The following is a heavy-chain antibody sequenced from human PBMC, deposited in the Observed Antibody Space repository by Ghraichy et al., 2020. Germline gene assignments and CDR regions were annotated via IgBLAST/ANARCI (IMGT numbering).Heavy chain of an antibody. Sequence: SETLSLTCSVSGVSISSASYYWSWVRQPPGKGLEWIGSLDYRGNTYYNSSLKSRVTIPIDTSKRLSSLRLSSVTAADTALYYCAGSVNDVGAYAFDCRGQRTLVTAS. CDR2: LDYRGNT. J-gene: IGHJ4*02. D-gene: IGHD2-8*01. CDR1: GVSISSASYY. V-gene: IGHV4-39*01. CDR3: AGSVNDVGAYAFDC.